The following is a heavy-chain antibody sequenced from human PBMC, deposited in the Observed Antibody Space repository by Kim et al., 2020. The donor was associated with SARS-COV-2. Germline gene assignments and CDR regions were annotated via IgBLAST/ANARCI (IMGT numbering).Heavy chain of an antibody. CDR1: GFTVSSNY. CDR3: ARGLNYYDSSGYYEALFDY. V-gene: IGHV3-53*01. CDR2: IYSGGST. Sequence: GGSLRLSCAASGFTVSSNYMSWVRQAPGKGLEWVSVIYSGGSTYYADSVKGRFTISRDNSKNTLYLQMNSLRAEDTAVYYCARGLNYYDSSGYYEALFDYWGQGTLVTVSS. J-gene: IGHJ4*02. D-gene: IGHD3-22*01.